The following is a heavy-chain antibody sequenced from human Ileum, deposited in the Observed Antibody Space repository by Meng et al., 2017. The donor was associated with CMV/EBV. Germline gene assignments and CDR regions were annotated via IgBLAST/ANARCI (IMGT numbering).Heavy chain of an antibody. CDR3: ARDIRWESMRFDY. Sequence: CKTSGYTFTNYGISWVRQAPGQGPEWMGWISTHNGDTSYAQNFQDRVTMTADISTSTAFVEVRSLRSEDTAVYYCARDIRWESMRFDYWGQGTLVTVSS. D-gene: IGHD1-26*01. CDR2: ISTHNGDT. V-gene: IGHV1-18*01. J-gene: IGHJ4*02. CDR1: GYTFTNYG.